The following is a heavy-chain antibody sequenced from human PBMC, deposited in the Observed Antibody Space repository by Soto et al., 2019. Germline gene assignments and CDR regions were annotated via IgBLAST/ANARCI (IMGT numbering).Heavy chain of an antibody. J-gene: IGHJ1*01. D-gene: IGHD2-21*02. CDR3: AIGQVTVVTPGYFQH. Sequence: QVQLVESGGGVVQPGRSLRLSCAASGFTFSSYGMHWVRQAPDKGLEWVAIISYDGSNKYYADSVKGRFTISRDNSKNTRYLLMNSLRAEDTALYYCAIGQVTVVTPGYFQHWGQGTLVTVSS. CDR1: GFTFSSYG. V-gene: IGHV3-30*03. CDR2: ISYDGSNK.